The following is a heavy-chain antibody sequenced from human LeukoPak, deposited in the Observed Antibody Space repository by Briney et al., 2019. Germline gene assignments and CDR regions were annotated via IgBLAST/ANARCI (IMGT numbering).Heavy chain of an antibody. CDR1: GFTFSNYV. CDR2: ISGSGGST. Sequence: PGGSLRLSCAASGFTFSNYVMTWVRQAPGKGLEWVSSISGSGGSTYYADSVKGRFTISRDNSKNTLYLQMNSLRAEDTAVYYCAKYGGDTGYSSSWPNWGQGTLVTVSS. J-gene: IGHJ4*02. V-gene: IGHV3-23*01. CDR3: AKYGGDTGYSSSWPN. D-gene: IGHD6-13*01.